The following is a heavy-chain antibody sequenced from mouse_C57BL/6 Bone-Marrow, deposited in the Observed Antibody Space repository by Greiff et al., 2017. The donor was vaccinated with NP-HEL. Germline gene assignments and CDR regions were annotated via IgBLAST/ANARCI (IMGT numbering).Heavy chain of an antibody. Sequence: QVQLQQSGAELARPGASVKMSCKASGYTFTSYTMHWVKQRPGQGLEWIGYINPSSGYTKYNQKFKYKATLTADKSSSTAYMQLSSLTSEDSAVYYCAREDDYGSYFDYWGQGTTLTVSS. V-gene: IGHV1-4*01. CDR1: GYTFTSYT. CDR3: AREDDYGSYFDY. J-gene: IGHJ2*01. CDR2: INPSSGYT. D-gene: IGHD1-1*01.